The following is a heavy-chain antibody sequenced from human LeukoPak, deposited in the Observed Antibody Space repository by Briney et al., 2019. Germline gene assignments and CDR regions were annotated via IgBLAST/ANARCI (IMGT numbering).Heavy chain of an antibody. J-gene: IGHJ4*02. V-gene: IGHV3-23*01. CDR3: AKGHDYGADYFDY. D-gene: IGHD4-17*01. CDR1: GFTFSSYA. CDR2: ISGSGGST. Sequence: GGSLRLSCAASGFTFSSYAMSWVRQAPAKGLAWVSAISGSGGSTYYADSAKGRFTISRDNSKNTLYLQMDSLRVEDTAVYYCAKGHDYGADYFDYWGRGTLVTVSS.